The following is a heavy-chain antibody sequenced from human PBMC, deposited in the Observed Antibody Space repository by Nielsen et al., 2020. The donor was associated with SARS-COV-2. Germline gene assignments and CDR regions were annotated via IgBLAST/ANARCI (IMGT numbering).Heavy chain of an antibody. CDR2: INGHGSRT. CDR1: GFSLSSHW. V-gene: IGHV3-74*01. J-gene: IGHJ4*01. D-gene: IGHD6-19*01. Sequence: GESLKISCAASGFSLSSHWMHWVRQAPGKGLVCVSRINGHGSRTNYADSVKGRFTISRDNSKNTVHLHMTSLTSEDTAVYFCARDLTRTSGWFAGPVVLWGHGTLVAVSS. CDR3: ARDLTRTSGWFAGPVVL.